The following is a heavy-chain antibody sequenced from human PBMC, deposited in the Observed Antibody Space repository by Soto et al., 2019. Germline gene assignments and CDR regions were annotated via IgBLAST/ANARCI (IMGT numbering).Heavy chain of an antibody. CDR3: ARGFPATIDY. CDR1: GFTFSSYS. J-gene: IGHJ4*02. Sequence: GGSLRLSCAASGFTFSSYSMNWVRQAPGKGLEWVSYISSSSSTIYYADSVKGRFTISRDNAKNSLYLQMNSLRAEDTAVYYCARGFPATIDYWGQGTLVTVSS. CDR2: ISSSSSTI. V-gene: IGHV3-48*01.